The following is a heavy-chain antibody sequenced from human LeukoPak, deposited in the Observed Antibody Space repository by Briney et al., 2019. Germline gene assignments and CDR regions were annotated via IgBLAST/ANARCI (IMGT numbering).Heavy chain of an antibody. CDR1: GGSLSSYS. CDR3: AEYSSLLLAFDI. Sequence: PSETLSLTCTVSGGSLSSYSWSWIRQPPGKGLEWIGYIYYSGSTNYNPSLKSRVTISVDTSKNQFSLKLSSVAAADTAVYYCAEYSSLLLAFDIWGQGTMVTVSS. J-gene: IGHJ3*02. V-gene: IGHV4-59*01. CDR2: IYYSGST. D-gene: IGHD6-6*01.